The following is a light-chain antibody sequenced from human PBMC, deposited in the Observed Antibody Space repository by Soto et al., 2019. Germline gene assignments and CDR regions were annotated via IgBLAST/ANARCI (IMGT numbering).Light chain of an antibody. J-gene: IGLJ2*01. CDR2: DVA. V-gene: IGLV2-11*01. CDR3: CSHAGSYVV. Sequence: QSALTQPRSVSGSPGQSVTISCTGTSSDVGGYNYVSWYQHHPGKAPKLMIYDVAERPSGVPDRFSGSKSGNTASLTISGLQADDEADYYCCSHAGSYVVFGGGTKLTVL. CDR1: SSDVGGYNY.